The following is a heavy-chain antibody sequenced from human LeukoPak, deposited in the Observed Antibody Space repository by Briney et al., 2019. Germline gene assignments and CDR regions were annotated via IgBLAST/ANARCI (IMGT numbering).Heavy chain of an antibody. CDR3: ARDVAFDI. CDR2: ISYDGSNK. J-gene: IGHJ3*02. CDR1: GFTFSSYA. V-gene: IGHV3-30-3*01. Sequence: GSLRLSCAASGFTFSSYAMHWVRQAPGKGLEWVAVISYDGSNKYYADSVKGRFTISRDNSKNTLYLQMNSLRAEDTAVYYCARDVAFDIWGQGTMVTASS.